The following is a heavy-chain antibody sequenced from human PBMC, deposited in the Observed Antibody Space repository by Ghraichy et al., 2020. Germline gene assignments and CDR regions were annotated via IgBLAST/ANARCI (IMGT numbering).Heavy chain of an antibody. CDR2: IYHSGST. V-gene: IGHV4-30-2*01. D-gene: IGHD4-23*01. CDR3: AGWGGTTVEDAFDF. Sequence: SQTLSLTCAVSGGSISSGGYSWSWIRQPPGKGLEWIGYIYHSGSTYYNPSLKSRVTISVDRSKNQFSQKLSSVTAADTAVYYCAGWGGTTVEDAFDFWGQGTMVTVSS. CDR1: GGSISSGGYS. J-gene: IGHJ3*01.